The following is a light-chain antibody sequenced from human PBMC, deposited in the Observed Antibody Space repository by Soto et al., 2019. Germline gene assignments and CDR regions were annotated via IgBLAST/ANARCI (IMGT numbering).Light chain of an antibody. CDR3: QQYNNWPPIT. CDR2: DAS. Sequence: EIVMTQPPATLSVSPGERATLSCRASQSVSSKLAWYQQKPGQAPRLLIYDASTRATGIPARFSGSGSGTEFTLTISSLQSEDFAVYYCQQYNNWPPITFGQGTRLEIK. V-gene: IGKV3-15*01. CDR1: QSVSSK. J-gene: IGKJ5*01.